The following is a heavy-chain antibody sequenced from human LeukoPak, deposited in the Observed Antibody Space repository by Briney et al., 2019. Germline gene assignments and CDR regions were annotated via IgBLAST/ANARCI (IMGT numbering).Heavy chain of an antibody. V-gene: IGHV3-23*01. Sequence: PGGSLRLSCAASGFTFRKYVMSWVRQAPGKGLEWVSSISGSGDSIYYADSVKGRFTISRDNSKNTLYLQMNGLRAEDTAVYYCAKAPSPHTVTTFDYWGQGTRVTVSS. J-gene: IGHJ4*02. CDR1: GFTFRKYV. D-gene: IGHD4-17*01. CDR2: ISGSGDSI. CDR3: AKAPSPHTVTTFDY.